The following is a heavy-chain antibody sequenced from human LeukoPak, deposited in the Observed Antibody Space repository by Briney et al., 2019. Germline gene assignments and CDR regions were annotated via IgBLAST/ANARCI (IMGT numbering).Heavy chain of an antibody. CDR3: AREFQGDGMNWFDP. V-gene: IGHV1-18*01. CDR1: GYTFTSYG. Sequence: ASVKVSCKASGYTFTSYGISWVRQAPGQGLEWMGWISAYNGNTNYAQKLQGRVTMTTDTSTSTAYMELRSLRSDDTAVYYCAREFQGDGMNWFDPWGQGTLVTVSS. J-gene: IGHJ5*02. CDR2: ISAYNGNT. D-gene: IGHD5-24*01.